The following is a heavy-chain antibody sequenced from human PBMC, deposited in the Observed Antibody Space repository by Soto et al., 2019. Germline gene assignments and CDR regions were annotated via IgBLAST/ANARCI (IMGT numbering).Heavy chain of an antibody. CDR2: IIPIFGTA. J-gene: IGHJ4*02. V-gene: IGHV1-69*13. D-gene: IGHD6-6*01. CDR1: GGTFSSYA. CDR3: ARGIGARSSSPMRPGYFDY. Sequence: ASVKVSCKASGGTFSSYAISWVRQAPGQGLEWMGGIIPIFGTANYAQRFQGRVTITADESTSTAYMELSSLRSEDTAVYYCARGIGARSSSPMRPGYFDYWGQGTLVTVSS.